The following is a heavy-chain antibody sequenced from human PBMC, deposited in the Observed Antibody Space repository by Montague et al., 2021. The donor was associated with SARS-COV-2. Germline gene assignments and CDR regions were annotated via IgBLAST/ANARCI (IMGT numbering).Heavy chain of an antibody. D-gene: IGHD3-9*01. J-gene: IGHJ4*02. CDR1: GGQFTRSSHY. CDR3: ARAYRGVPDWDFSDS. Sequence: SETLSLTCSVSGGQFTRSSHYGAWIRQAPGRGLEWIGNIYFSGSTNSNPSLRSRLTLSLDMSRAQFSLELRAVTASDTALYYCARAYRGVPDWDFSDSWGQGLLVAVSS. CDR2: IYFSGST. V-gene: IGHV4-39*07.